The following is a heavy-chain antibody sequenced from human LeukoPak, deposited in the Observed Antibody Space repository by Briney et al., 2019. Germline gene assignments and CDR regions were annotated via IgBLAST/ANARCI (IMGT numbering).Heavy chain of an antibody. V-gene: IGHV3-21*01. Sequence: GGSLRFSCAASGFAFSSYSMSWVRQAPGKGLEWVSSINVSPAYISYADSVKCRFTISRDNAKNSLYLQMNSLRAEDTAVYFCARDLNWGAGALDIWGQGTVVTVSS. CDR1: GFAFSSYS. CDR3: ARDLNWGAGALDI. D-gene: IGHD7-27*01. J-gene: IGHJ3*02. CDR2: INVSPAYI.